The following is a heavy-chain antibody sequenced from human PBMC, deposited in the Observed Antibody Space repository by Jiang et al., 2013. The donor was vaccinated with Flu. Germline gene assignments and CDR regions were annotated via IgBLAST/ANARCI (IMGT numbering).Heavy chain of an antibody. V-gene: IGHV3-33*01. J-gene: IGHJ6*02. CDR3: ARDLRVVDFWSGYYFDYGMDV. CDR1: GFTFSSYG. D-gene: IGHD3-3*01. Sequence: PGRSLRLSCAASGFTFSSYGMHWVRQAPGKGLEWVAVIWYDGSNKYYADSVKGRFTISRDNSKNTLYLQMNSLRAEDTAVYYCARDLRVVDFWSGYYFDYGMDVWGQGTTVTVSS. CDR2: IWYDGSNK.